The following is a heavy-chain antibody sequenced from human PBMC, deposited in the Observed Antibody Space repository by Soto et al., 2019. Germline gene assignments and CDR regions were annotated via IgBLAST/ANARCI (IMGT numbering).Heavy chain of an antibody. D-gene: IGHD4-17*01. CDR1: GFTFSSYA. J-gene: IGHJ4*02. Sequence: GGSLRLSCAASGFTFSSYAMSWVRQAPGKGLEWVSSISGSGGSTYYADSVKGRLTISRDNSKNTLYLQMNSLRAEDTAVYYCAKNSENYGDSKYDYWGQGTLVTAPQ. CDR3: AKNSENYGDSKYDY. CDR2: ISGSGGST. V-gene: IGHV3-23*01.